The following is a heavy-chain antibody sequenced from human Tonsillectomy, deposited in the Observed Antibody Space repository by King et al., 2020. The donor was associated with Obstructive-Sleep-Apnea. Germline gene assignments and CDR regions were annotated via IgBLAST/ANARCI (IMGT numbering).Heavy chain of an antibody. J-gene: IGHJ4*02. V-gene: IGHV4-39*07. CDR3: ARVLKSDYYDSRGYYRDYCFDY. D-gene: IGHD3-22*01. CDR2: IYYSGST. CDR1: GGSISTSTYY. Sequence: QLQESGPGLVKPSETLSLACTVSGGSISTSTYYWGWIRQPPGKGLEWIGDIYYSGSTYYNPSLKSRVTISVDTSKNQFSLKLSSVMAADTAVYYCARVLKSDYYDSRGYYRDYCFDYWVQGTLVTVSS.